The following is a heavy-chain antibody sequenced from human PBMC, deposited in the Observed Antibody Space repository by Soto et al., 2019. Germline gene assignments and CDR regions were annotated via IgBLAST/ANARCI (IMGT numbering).Heavy chain of an antibody. Sequence: ASVKVSCKASGYTFASYGISWVRQAPGQELEWMGWISAYNGNTSYAQKLQGRVTMTTDTSTSTAYMELRSLRSDDTAVYYCARGRSVGDTIFGVVISRAYYYYYMDVWGKGTTVTVSS. CDR2: ISAYNGNT. J-gene: IGHJ6*03. D-gene: IGHD3-3*01. CDR3: ARGRSVGDTIFGVVISRAYYYYYMDV. CDR1: GYTFASYG. V-gene: IGHV1-18*01.